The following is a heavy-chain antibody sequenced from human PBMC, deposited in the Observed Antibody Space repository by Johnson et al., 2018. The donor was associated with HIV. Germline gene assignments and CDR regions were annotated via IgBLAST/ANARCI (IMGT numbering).Heavy chain of an antibody. Sequence: VQLVESGGGLVQPGGSLRLSCAASGFTVSSNYMSWVRQAPGKGLEWVSVIYSGGSTYYADSVKGRFTLSRDNSKNRLYLQMNSLRVEDTAVYYCARPDYDILTGAFDIWGQGTMVTVAS. J-gene: IGHJ3*02. V-gene: IGHV3-66*01. CDR2: IYSGGST. CDR3: ARPDYDILTGAFDI. CDR1: GFTVSSNY. D-gene: IGHD3-9*01.